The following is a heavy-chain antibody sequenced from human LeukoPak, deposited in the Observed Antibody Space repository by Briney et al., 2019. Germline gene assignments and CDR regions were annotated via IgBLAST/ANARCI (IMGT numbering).Heavy chain of an antibody. CDR3: ARLFGGVIVNFDY. Sequence: GGSLRLSCAASGFTFSSYSMNWVRQAPGKGLEWVSYISSSSSTIYYADSVKGRFTISRDNAKNSLYLQMNSLRAEDTAVYYCARLFGGVIVNFDYWGQGTLVTVSS. J-gene: IGHJ4*02. CDR2: ISSSSSTI. V-gene: IGHV3-48*04. D-gene: IGHD3-16*02. CDR1: GFTFSSYS.